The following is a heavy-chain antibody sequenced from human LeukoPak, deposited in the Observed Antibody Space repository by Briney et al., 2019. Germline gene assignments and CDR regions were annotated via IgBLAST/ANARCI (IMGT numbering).Heavy chain of an antibody. Sequence: PGRSLGLSCAASGFTFSSYAMHWVRQAPGKGLEWVAVISYDGSNKYYADSVKGRFTISRDNSKNTLYLQMNSLRAEDTAVYYCARGQYFDWLEFDYWGQGTLVTVSS. D-gene: IGHD3-9*01. CDR2: ISYDGSNK. V-gene: IGHV3-30-3*01. CDR1: GFTFSSYA. J-gene: IGHJ4*02. CDR3: ARGQYFDWLEFDY.